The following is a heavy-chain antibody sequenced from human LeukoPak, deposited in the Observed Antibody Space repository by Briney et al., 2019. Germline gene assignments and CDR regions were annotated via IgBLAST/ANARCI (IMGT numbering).Heavy chain of an antibody. D-gene: IGHD6-13*01. CDR2: IYSGGST. CDR3: ARDYREAAGTQFDY. V-gene: IGHV3-66*01. Sequence: GGSLRLSCAASGFTVSSNYMSWVRQAPGKGLEWVSVIYSGGSTYYADSVKGRFTISRDNSKNTLYLQMNSLRAEDTAVYYCARDYREAAGTQFDYWGQGTLVTVSS. CDR1: GFTVSSNY. J-gene: IGHJ4*02.